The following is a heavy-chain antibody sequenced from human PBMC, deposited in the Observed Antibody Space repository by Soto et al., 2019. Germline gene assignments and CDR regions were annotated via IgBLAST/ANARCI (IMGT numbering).Heavy chain of an antibody. Sequence: SETLSLTCTVSGGSISSGDYYWSWIRQPPGKGLEWIGYIYYSGSTYYNPSLKSRVTISADTSKNQFSLKLSSVTAAGTAVYYCARAYCSGGSCYEVWFEPWGQGTLVTVSS. CDR3: ARAYCSGGSCYEVWFEP. V-gene: IGHV4-30-4*01. CDR1: GGSISSGDYY. D-gene: IGHD2-15*01. CDR2: IYYSGST. J-gene: IGHJ5*02.